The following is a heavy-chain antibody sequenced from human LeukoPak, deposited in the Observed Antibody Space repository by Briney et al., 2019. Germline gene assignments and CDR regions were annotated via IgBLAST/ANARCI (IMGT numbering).Heavy chain of an antibody. CDR2: ISGDGGST. D-gene: IGHD3-22*01. CDR3: AKGATYYYDSSGYEGDYFDY. Sequence: GGSLRLSCAASGLTFDDYAMHWVRQAPGKGLEWVSLISGDGGSTYYADSVKGRFTISRDNSKNSLYLQMNSLRTEDTALYYCAKGATYYYDSSGYEGDYFDYWGQGTLVTVSS. J-gene: IGHJ4*02. CDR1: GLTFDDYA. V-gene: IGHV3-43*02.